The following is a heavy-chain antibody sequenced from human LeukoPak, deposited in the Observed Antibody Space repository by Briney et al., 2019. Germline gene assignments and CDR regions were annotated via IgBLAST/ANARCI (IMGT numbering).Heavy chain of an antibody. V-gene: IGHV4-34*01. Sequence: SETLSLTCAVFGGSFSGYYWSWLRQPPGKGLEWIGEINQSGGTNYNPSLKSRVIISIDTSKNQFSLKLSSVTAADTAVYSCAINDGSGSYFKSDYWGQGTLVTVSS. CDR3: AINDGSGSYFKSDY. J-gene: IGHJ4*02. CDR2: INQSGGT. CDR1: GGSFSGYY. D-gene: IGHD3-10*01.